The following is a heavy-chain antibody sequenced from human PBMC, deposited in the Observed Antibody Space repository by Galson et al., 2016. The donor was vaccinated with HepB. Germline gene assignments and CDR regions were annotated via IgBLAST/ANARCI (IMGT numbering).Heavy chain of an antibody. CDR2: ISGSGGST. J-gene: IGHJ4*02. V-gene: IGHV3-23*01. CDR3: AKDFSIFGVLRVYFDY. Sequence: SLRLSCAASGFTFSTYAMSWVRQAPGKGLEWVSVISGSGGSTFYADSVKGRFTISRDNSKNTLYLQMDSLRAEDTAVYYCAKDFSIFGVLRVYFDYWGQGTLVTVSS. CDR1: GFTFSTYA. D-gene: IGHD3-3*01.